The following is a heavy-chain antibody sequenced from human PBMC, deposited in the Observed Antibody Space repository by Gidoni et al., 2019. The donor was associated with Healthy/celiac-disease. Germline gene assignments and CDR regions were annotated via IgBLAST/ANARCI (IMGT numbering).Heavy chain of an antibody. CDR3: ARDLPTVTTISGGGDY. D-gene: IGHD4-17*01. J-gene: IGHJ4*02. V-gene: IGHV1-69*01. Sequence: QVQLVQSGAEVKKPGSSVKVSCKASGGTFSRYAISWVRQAPGQGLEWMGGIIPIFGTENYAQKFQGRVTITADESTSTAYMELSSLRSEDTAVYYCARDLPTVTTISGGGDYWGQGTQVTVSS. CDR1: GGTFSRYA. CDR2: IIPIFGTE.